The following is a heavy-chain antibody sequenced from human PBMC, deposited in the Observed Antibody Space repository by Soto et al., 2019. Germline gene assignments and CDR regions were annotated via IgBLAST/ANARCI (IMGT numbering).Heavy chain of an antibody. CDR1: GGTFSSYA. Sequence: SVKVSCKASGGTFSSYAISWVRQAPGQGLEWMGGIIPIFGTANYAQKFQGRVTITADESTSTAYMELSSLRSEDTAVYYCASSVDTAMGFDYWGQGTLVTVS. CDR2: IIPIFGTA. D-gene: IGHD5-18*01. J-gene: IGHJ4*02. V-gene: IGHV1-69*13. CDR3: ASSVDTAMGFDY.